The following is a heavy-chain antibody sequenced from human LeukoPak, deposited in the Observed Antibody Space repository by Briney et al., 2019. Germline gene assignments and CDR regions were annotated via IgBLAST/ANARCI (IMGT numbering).Heavy chain of an antibody. J-gene: IGHJ4*02. CDR3: ARHSNYDSSGYYSPLDY. V-gene: IGHV4-39*01. D-gene: IGHD3-22*01. CDR2: MYHSATS. CDR1: GGSIRSSDYY. Sequence: SETLSLTCTVSGGSIRSSDYYWGWIRQPPGKGLEWIGSMYHSATSFYNPSLKSRVTISVDTSKNQLSLKVTSVTAADTAVYYCARHSNYDSSGYYSPLDYWGREPWSPSPQ.